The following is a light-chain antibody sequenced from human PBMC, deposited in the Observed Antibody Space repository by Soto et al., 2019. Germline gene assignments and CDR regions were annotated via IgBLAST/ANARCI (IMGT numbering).Light chain of an antibody. CDR1: SSNIGAGYD. Sequence: QSVLTQPHSVSGAPGQRVTISCTGSSSNIGAGYDGHWYQQLPGTAPKLLIRGNSNRPSGVSDRFSGAKSGTSAALAITGRQAEDEADDYGQSDDSSLSGAVFGGGTQLTVL. CDR2: GNS. J-gene: IGLJ7*01. CDR3: QSDDSSLSGAV. V-gene: IGLV1-40*01.